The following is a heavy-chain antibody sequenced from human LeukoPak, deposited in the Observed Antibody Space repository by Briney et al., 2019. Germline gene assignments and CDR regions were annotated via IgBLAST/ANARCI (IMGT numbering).Heavy chain of an antibody. CDR3: ARTGITIFGVVIIGDYYMDV. J-gene: IGHJ6*03. CDR1: GYTFTSYD. CDR2: MNPNSGNT. D-gene: IGHD3-3*01. Sequence: ASVKVSCKASGYTFTSYDINWVRQATGQGLEWMGWMNPNSGNTGYAQKFQGRVTITRNTSISTAYTELSSLRSEDTAVYYCARTGITIFGVVIIGDYYMDVWGKGTAVTVSS. V-gene: IGHV1-8*03.